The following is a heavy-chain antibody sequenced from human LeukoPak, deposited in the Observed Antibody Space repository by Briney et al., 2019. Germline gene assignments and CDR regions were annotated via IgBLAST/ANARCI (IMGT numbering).Heavy chain of an antibody. CDR3: ARTPPGYCSSTSCYIFDY. J-gene: IGHJ4*02. V-gene: IGHV4-34*01. CDR1: GFTFSNYA. CDR2: INHSGST. D-gene: IGHD2-2*02. Sequence: GSLRLSCAASGFTFSNYAMSWVRQAPGKGLEWLGEINHSGSTNNNPSLKSRVIISIDMSKNQFSLKLSSVTAADTAVYYCARTPPGYCSSTSCYIFDYWGQGTLVTVSS.